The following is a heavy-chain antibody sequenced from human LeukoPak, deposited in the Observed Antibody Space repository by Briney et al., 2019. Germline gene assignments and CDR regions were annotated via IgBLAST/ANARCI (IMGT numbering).Heavy chain of an antibody. D-gene: IGHD3-22*01. Sequence: PGGSLRLSCAASGFTVSSNYMSWVRQAPGKGLEWVSVIYSGGSTYYADSVKGRFTISRDNSKNTLYLQMNSLRAEDTAVYYCAKISTDSSGYYYDYWGQGTLVTVSS. J-gene: IGHJ4*02. V-gene: IGHV3-53*01. CDR2: IYSGGST. CDR3: AKISTDSSGYYYDY. CDR1: GFTVSSNY.